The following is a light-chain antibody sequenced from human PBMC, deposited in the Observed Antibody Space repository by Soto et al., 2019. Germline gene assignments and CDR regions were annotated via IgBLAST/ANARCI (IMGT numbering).Light chain of an antibody. CDR3: AAWDDSLSGVV. J-gene: IGLJ3*02. CDR1: FSNIGSNF. Sequence: QSVLTQPPSASGTPGQTVNISCSGRFSNIGSNFIYWYQQLPGTAPKLLIYRNNERPSGVPDRFSASKSGTSASLAISGLRSEDEADYHCAAWDDSLSGVVFGGGTKLTVL. CDR2: RNN. V-gene: IGLV1-47*01.